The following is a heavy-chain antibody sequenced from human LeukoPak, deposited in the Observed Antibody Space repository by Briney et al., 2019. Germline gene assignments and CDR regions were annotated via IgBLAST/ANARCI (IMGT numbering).Heavy chain of an antibody. CDR3: ARDRGWLQFDY. V-gene: IGHV3-7*01. CDR2: IKEDGSEK. D-gene: IGHD5-24*01. Sequence: PGGSLRLSCAASGFSFSSYWISWVRQAPGKGLEWMANIKEDGSEKYYVDSVKGRFTISRDNVKNSLYLQMNSLRAEDTAVYYCARDRGWLQFDYWGQGTLVTVSS. CDR1: GFSFSSYW. J-gene: IGHJ4*02.